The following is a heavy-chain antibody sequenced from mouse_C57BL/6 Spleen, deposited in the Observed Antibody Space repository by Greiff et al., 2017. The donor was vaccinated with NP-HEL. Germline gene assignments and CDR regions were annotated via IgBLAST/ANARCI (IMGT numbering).Heavy chain of an antibody. J-gene: IGHJ4*01. CDR3: ARDVVAYYYAMDY. D-gene: IGHD1-1*01. Sequence: EVNLVESGGGLVKPGGSLKLSCAASGFTFSSYAMSWVRQTPEKRLEWVATISDGGSYTYYPDNVKGRFTISRDNAKNNLYLQMSHLKSEDTAMYYCARDVVAYYYAMDYWGQGTSVTVSS. CDR2: ISDGGSYT. V-gene: IGHV5-4*01. CDR1: GFTFSSYA.